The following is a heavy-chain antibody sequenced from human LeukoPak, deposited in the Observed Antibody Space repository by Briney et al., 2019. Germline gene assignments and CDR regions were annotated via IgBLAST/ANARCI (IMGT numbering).Heavy chain of an antibody. D-gene: IGHD6-13*01. V-gene: IGHV4-34*01. J-gene: IGHJ4*02. CDR2: INHSGST. CDR3: ARGRGYSSSWGLDY. CDR1: GGSFSGYY. Sequence: SETLSLTCAVYGGSFSGYYWSWIRQPPGKGLEWIGEINHSGSTNYNPSLESRVTISVDTSKNQFSLKLSSVTAADTAVYYCARGRGYSSSWGLDYWGQGTLVTVSS.